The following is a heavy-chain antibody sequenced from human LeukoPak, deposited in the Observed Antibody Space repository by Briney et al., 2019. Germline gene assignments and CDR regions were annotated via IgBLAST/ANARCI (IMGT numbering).Heavy chain of an antibody. CDR1: GFTFSSYE. CDR3: AELGITMIGGV. J-gene: IGHJ6*04. D-gene: IGHD3-10*02. V-gene: IGHV3-48*03. CDR2: ISSSGSTI. Sequence: PGGSLRLSCAASGFTFSSYEMKWVRQAPGKGLEGVSYISSSGSTIYYADSVKGRFTISRDNAKNSLYLQMDSLRAEDTAVYYCAELGITMIGGVWGKGTTVTISS.